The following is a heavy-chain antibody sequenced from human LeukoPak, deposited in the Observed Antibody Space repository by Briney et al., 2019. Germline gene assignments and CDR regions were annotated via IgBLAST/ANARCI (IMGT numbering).Heavy chain of an antibody. CDR3: AKDGFFDILTGYYLGDC. V-gene: IGHV3-23*01. Sequence: GGSLRLSCAASGFTFSSYAMSWVRKVQGKGLSWVSAISGSGGSTYYADSVKGRFTISRDNSKNTLYLQMNSPRAEDTAVYYCAKDGFFDILTGYYLGDCWGQGTLVTVSS. J-gene: IGHJ4*02. CDR1: GFTFSSYA. D-gene: IGHD3-9*01. CDR2: ISGSGGST.